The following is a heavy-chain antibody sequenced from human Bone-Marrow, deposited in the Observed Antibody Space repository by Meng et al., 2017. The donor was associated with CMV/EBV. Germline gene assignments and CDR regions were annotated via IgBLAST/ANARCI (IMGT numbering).Heavy chain of an antibody. Sequence: GGPLRLSCAASGFTVSSNYMSWVRQAPGKGLQWVSVIYNDGATYSADSVKGRFTISRDTSENSVYLQMNTLRAEDTAVYYCARERIRYLEWTSSYGMDVWGQGTTVTVSS. J-gene: IGHJ6*02. CDR1: GFTVSSNY. D-gene: IGHD3-3*01. CDR3: ARERIRYLEWTSSYGMDV. CDR2: IYNDGAT. V-gene: IGHV3-53*01.